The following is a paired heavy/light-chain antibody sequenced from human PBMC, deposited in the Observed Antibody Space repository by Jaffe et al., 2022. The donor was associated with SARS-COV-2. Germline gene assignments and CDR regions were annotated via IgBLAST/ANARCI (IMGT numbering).Heavy chain of an antibody. Sequence: EVQLVESGGGLIQPGGSLRLSCAASGFIVSSDYMNWVRQAPGKGLEWVSVMYSDGRTYYADSVKGRFTISRDNSKNTLYLQMNSLRAEDTAVYYCARHDWFDPWGPGTRVTVSS. CDR3: ARHDWFDP. CDR2: MYSDGRT. J-gene: IGHJ5*02. CDR1: GFIVSSDY. V-gene: IGHV3-53*01.
Light chain of an antibody. CDR1: SGHNNNA. Sequence: QLVLTQSPSASASLGASVKLTCTLSSGHNNNAIAWHQQQPEKGPRYLMRVDSDGSHRKADGIPDRFSGSSSGAERYLTISSLQSEDEADYYCQTWGPGIQVFGGGTKLTVL. CDR3: QTWGPGIQV. J-gene: IGLJ3*02. CDR2: VDSDGSH. V-gene: IGLV4-69*01.